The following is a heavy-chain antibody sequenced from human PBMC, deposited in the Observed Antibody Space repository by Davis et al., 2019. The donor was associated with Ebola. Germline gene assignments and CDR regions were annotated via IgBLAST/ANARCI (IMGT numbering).Heavy chain of an antibody. Sequence: GESLKISCAASGFTFSSYAMSWVRQAPGKGLEWVAVIWYDGSNKYYADSVKGRFTISRDNSKNTLYLQMNSLRAEDTAVYYCARCLRYGMDVWGKGTTVTVSS. CDR3: ARCLRYGMDV. J-gene: IGHJ6*04. CDR1: GFTFSSYA. CDR2: IWYDGSNK. V-gene: IGHV3-33*08.